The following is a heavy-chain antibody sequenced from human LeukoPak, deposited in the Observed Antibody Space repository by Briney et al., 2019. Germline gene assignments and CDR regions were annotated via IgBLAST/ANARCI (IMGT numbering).Heavy chain of an antibody. D-gene: IGHD2-2*01. CDR1: GFTFSSYS. Sequence: GGSLRLSCAASGFTFSSYSMNWVRQAPGKGLEWVSVIYSGGSTYYADSVKGRFTISRDNSKNTLYLQMNSLRAEDTAVYYCAREHCSSTSCYGAFDIWGQGTMVTVSS. CDR3: AREHCSSTSCYGAFDI. J-gene: IGHJ3*02. CDR2: IYSGGST. V-gene: IGHV3-53*01.